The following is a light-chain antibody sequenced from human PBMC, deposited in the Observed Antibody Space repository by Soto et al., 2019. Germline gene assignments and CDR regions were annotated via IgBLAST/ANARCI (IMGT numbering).Light chain of an antibody. CDR3: QRYGSSLFA. CDR2: GAS. CDR1: QSVSSSY. V-gene: IGKV3-20*01. J-gene: IGKJ3*01. Sequence: EIVLTQSPGTLSLSPGERATLSCRASQSVSSSYLAWYQQKPGQAPRLLIYGASSRATGIPDRFSGSGSGTDFTLTIIRLEPEDFAVYYCQRYGSSLFAFGPGTKVDIK.